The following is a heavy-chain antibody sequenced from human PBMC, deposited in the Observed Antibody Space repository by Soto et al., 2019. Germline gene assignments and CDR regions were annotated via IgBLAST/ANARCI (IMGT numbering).Heavy chain of an antibody. D-gene: IGHD4-17*01. CDR2: ISYDGSNK. CDR3: ARGSRTVTTIELKNRYYYYYGMDV. V-gene: IGHV3-30-3*01. J-gene: IGHJ6*02. Sequence: PGGSLRLSCAASGFTFSSYAMHWVRQAPGKGLEWVAVISYDGSNKYYADSVKGRFTISRDNSKNTLYLQMNSLRAEDTAVYYCARGSRTVTTIELKNRYYYYYGMDVWGQGTTVTVSS. CDR1: GFTFSSYA.